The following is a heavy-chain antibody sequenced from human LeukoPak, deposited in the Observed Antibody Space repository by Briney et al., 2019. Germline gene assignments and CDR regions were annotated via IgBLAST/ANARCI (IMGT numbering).Heavy chain of an antibody. CDR1: GFTFSTYA. Sequence: PGGSLRLSCGASGFTFSTYAMHWVRQAPGKGLEWVAFISYGGSNKYYADSVKGRFTISRDNSKNTLYLQMSSLRVEDTAVYYCARDAVTNAQFYFDYWGQGTLVTVSS. CDR3: ARDAVTNAQFYFDY. D-gene: IGHD4-17*01. CDR2: ISYGGSNK. V-gene: IGHV3-30-3*01. J-gene: IGHJ4*02.